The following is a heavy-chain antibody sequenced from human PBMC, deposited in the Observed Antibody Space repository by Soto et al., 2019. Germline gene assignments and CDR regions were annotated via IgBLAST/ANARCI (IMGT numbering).Heavy chain of an antibody. CDR1: GFTFSSYA. D-gene: IGHD6-19*01. V-gene: IGHV3-23*01. CDR3: AKSPSNPGWYAY. J-gene: IGHJ4*02. CDR2: ISGSGGST. Sequence: GGSLRLSCAASGFTFSSYAMSWVRQAPGKGLEWVSAISGSGGSTYYADSVKGRFTISRDNAKNTLYLQMNSLRAEDTAVYFCAKSPSNPGWYAYWGQGTLVTVSS.